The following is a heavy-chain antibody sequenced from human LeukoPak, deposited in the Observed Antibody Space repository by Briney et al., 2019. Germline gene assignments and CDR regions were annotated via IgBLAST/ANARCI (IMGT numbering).Heavy chain of an antibody. D-gene: IGHD1-26*01. CDR2: INTDGSST. CDR3: ARGIGRKTEYNWIDP. Sequence: PGGSLRLSCAASGFTFSSYWMHWVRQAPGKGLVWVSRINTDGSSTSYADSVKGRFTISRDNAKNTLYLQMNSLRAEDTAVYYCARGIGRKTEYNWIDPWGQGTLVTVSS. J-gene: IGHJ5*02. V-gene: IGHV3-74*01. CDR1: GFTFSSYW.